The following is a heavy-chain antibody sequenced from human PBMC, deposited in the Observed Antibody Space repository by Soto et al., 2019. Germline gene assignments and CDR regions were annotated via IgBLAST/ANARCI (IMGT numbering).Heavy chain of an antibody. J-gene: IGHJ5*02. CDR1: GYTFTGYY. CDR3: ARVGGAEAGKVNFGFEP. CDR2: INPNSGGT. D-gene: IGHD6-19*01. V-gene: IGHV1-2*02. Sequence: ASVKVSCTASGYTFTGYYMHWVRQAPGQGLEWMGWINPNSGGTNYAQKFQGRVTMTRDTSISTAYMELSRLRSDDTAVYSCARVGGAEAGKVNFGFEPWGQGIVVTVPS.